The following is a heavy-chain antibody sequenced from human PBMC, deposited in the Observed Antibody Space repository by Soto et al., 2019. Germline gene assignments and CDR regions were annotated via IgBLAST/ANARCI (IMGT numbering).Heavy chain of an antibody. D-gene: IGHD6-19*01. V-gene: IGHV4-31*03. CDR3: AKVLKAPRNSSGWSDAFEI. J-gene: IGHJ3*02. CDR1: GGSISSGGYY. Sequence: LSLTCTVSGGSISSGGYYWSWIRQHPGKGLEWIGYIYYSGSTYYNPSLKSRVTISVDTSKNQFSLKLSSVTAADTAVYYCAKVLKAPRNSSGWSDAFEIWGQGTMVTVSS. CDR2: IYYSGST.